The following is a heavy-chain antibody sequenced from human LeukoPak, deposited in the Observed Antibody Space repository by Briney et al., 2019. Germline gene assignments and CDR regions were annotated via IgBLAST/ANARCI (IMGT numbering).Heavy chain of an antibody. CDR3: ARDWDYYDRDY. J-gene: IGHJ4*02. CDR2: INPNRGGT. CDR1: GYTFTGYY. D-gene: IGHD3-22*01. Sequence: ASVKVSCKASGYTFTGYYMHWVRQAPGQGLEWMGRINPNRGGTNYAQKSEGTVTMTRDTSISTGYMELSRLRSDDTVVYSCARDWDYYDRDYWGQGNLVTVSS. V-gene: IGHV1-2*05.